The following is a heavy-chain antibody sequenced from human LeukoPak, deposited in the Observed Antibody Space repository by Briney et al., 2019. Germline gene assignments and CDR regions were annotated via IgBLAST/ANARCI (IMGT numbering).Heavy chain of an antibody. Sequence: GGSLRLSCAASGFTFSSYGMHWVRQAPGKGLEWVAFIRYGSNKCYADSVKGRFTISRDNSKNTLYLQMKSLRAEDTAVYYCARFALKTPPTDWGQGTLVTVSS. CDR2: IRYGSNK. CDR1: GFTFSSYG. J-gene: IGHJ4*02. CDR3: ARFALKTPPTD. V-gene: IGHV3-30*02.